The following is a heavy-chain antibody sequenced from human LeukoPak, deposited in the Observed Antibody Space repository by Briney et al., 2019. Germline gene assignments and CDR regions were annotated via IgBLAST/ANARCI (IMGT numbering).Heavy chain of an antibody. CDR2: INPNSGGT. CDR1: GYTFTSYY. J-gene: IGHJ5*02. V-gene: IGHV1-2*02. Sequence: GASVKVSCKASGYTFTSYYMHWVRQAPGQGLEWMGWINPNSGGTNYAQKFQGRVTMTRDTSISTAYMELSRLRSDDTAVYYCARQDITIFGVVQVDWFDPWGQGTLVTVSS. D-gene: IGHD3-3*01. CDR3: ARQDITIFGVVQVDWFDP.